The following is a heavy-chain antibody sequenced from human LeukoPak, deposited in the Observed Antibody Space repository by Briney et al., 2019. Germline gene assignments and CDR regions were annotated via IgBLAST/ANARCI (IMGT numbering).Heavy chain of an antibody. CDR2: INHSGST. V-gene: IGHV4-34*01. CDR1: GGSFTNYY. Sequence: PSETLSLTCAVYGGSFTNYYWSWIRQPPGKGLEWTGEINHSGSTKYNPSLKSRVTISIDTSKNQLSLKLSSVTAADTAVYSCVRHVARAFDIWGQGTKVTVSS. CDR3: VRHVARAFDI. J-gene: IGHJ3*02.